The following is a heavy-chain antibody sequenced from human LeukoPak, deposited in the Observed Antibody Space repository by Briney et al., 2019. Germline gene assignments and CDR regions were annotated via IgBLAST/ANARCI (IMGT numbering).Heavy chain of an antibody. V-gene: IGHV3-30*03. CDR1: GFTFSSYG. D-gene: IGHD3-22*01. CDR2: ISYDGSNK. Sequence: PGRSLRLSCAASGFTFSSYGMHWVRQAPGKGLEWVAVISYDGSNKYYADSVKGRFTISRDNSKNTLYLQMNSLRAEDTAVYYCARGSEVPSNYYDNKALDYWGQGTLVTVSS. CDR3: ARGSEVPSNYYDNKALDY. J-gene: IGHJ4*02.